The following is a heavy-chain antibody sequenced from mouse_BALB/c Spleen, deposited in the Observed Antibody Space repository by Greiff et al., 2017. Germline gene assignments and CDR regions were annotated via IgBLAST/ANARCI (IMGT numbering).Heavy chain of an antibody. J-gene: IGHJ4*01. V-gene: IGHV1-7*01. D-gene: IGHD4-1*01. CDR3: ARSGAYYAMDY. CDR1: GYTFTSYW. Sequence: QVQLQQSGAELAKPGASVKMSCKASGYTFTSYWMHWVKQRPGQGLDWIGYINPSTGYTEYNQKFKDKATLTADKSSSTAYMQLSSLTSEDSAVYYCARSGAYYAMDYWGQGTSVTVSS. CDR2: INPSTGYT.